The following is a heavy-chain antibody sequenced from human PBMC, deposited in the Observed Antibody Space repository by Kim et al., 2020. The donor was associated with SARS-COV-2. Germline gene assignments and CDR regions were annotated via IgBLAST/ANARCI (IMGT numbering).Heavy chain of an antibody. Sequence: GSTSYAQKLQGRVTMTRATSTSTVYKELSSLRSEETAVYYCAKGNGGTDYWGQGTLVTVSS. CDR3: AKGNGGTDY. D-gene: IGHD2-15*01. J-gene: IGHJ4*02. CDR2: GST. V-gene: IGHV1-46*01.